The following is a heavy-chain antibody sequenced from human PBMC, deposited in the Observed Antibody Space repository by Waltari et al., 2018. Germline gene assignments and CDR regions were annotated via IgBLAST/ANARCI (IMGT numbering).Heavy chain of an antibody. CDR3: ARHWKKSGYRFDP. CDR2: LYYIGST. D-gene: IGHD5-12*01. CDR1: GGSISRSSYY. V-gene: IGHV4-39*01. Sequence: QLQLQESGPGLVKPSETLSLTCTVSGGSISRSSYYWGWIRQSPGKGMEWIGGLYYIGSTYYNPTLKSRVTISGDTSKNQFSLKLSSVTAADTAVYYCARHWKKSGYRFDPWGQGTLVTVSS. J-gene: IGHJ5*02.